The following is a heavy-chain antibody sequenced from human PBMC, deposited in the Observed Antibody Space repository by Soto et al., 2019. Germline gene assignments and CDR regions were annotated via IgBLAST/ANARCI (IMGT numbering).Heavy chain of an antibody. CDR2: ISAYNGNT. CDR3: ATPYGDYPHYYYYYMDV. D-gene: IGHD4-17*01. V-gene: IGHV1-18*01. CDR1: GYTFTSYG. Sequence: QVQLVQSGAEVKKPGASVKVSCKASGYTFTSYGISWVRQAPGQGLEWMGWISAYNGNTDYAQKLQGRVTMTTDTSTSTAYMALRSLRSDDTAVHYCATPYGDYPHYYYYYMDVWGKGTTVTVSS. J-gene: IGHJ6*03.